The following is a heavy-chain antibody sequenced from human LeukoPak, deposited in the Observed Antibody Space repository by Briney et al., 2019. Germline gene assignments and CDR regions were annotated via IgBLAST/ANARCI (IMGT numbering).Heavy chain of an antibody. CDR1: GGSISSGDYY. CDR3: ARTSRTVLLWFGGGGPMAFDI. V-gene: IGHV4-30-4*01. J-gene: IGHJ3*02. CDR2: IYYSGST. D-gene: IGHD3-10*01. Sequence: SQTLSLTCTVSGGSISSGDYYWSWIRQPPGKGLEWIGYIYYSGSTYYNPSLKSRVTISVDTSKNQFSLKLSSVTAADTAVYYCARTSRTVLLWFGGGGPMAFDIWDQGTMVTVSS.